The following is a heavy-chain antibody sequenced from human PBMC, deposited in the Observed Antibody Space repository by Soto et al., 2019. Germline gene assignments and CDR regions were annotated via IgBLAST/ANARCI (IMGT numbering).Heavy chain of an antibody. CDR3: ARDQGYCSGGSCYVFDS. CDR2: IYYSGTT. D-gene: IGHD2-15*01. V-gene: IGHV4-4*02. Sequence: SETLSLTCAVSGGSISSSNWWSWVRQPPGKGLEWIGEIYYSGTTKYNPSLKSRVTISVDKSKNQFSLKMYSVTAADTAVYYCARDQGYCSGGSCYVFDSCGHGTLVTVSS. J-gene: IGHJ4*01. CDR1: GGSISSSNW.